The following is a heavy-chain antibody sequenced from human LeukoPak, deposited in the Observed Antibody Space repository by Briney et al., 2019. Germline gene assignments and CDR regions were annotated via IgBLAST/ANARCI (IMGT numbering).Heavy chain of an antibody. V-gene: IGHV3-30*18. J-gene: IGHJ4*02. CDR2: ISYDGSNK. Sequence: PGESLRLSCAASGFTFSSYGMHWVRQAPGKGLEWVAVISYDGSNKYYADSVKGRFTISRDNSKNTLYLQMDSLRAEDTAVYYCAKSRSAVFGVVIIPYFDYWGQGTLVTVSS. D-gene: IGHD3-3*01. CDR1: GFTFSSYG. CDR3: AKSRSAVFGVVIIPYFDY.